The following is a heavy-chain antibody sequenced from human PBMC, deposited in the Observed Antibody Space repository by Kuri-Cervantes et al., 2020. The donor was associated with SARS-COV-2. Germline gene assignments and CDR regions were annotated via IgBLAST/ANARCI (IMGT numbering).Heavy chain of an antibody. CDR1: GFTFSSYG. D-gene: IGHD2-2*01. Sequence: RGSLRLSCAASGFTFSSYGMHWVRQAPGKGLEWVAFIRYDGSNKYYADSVKGRFTISRDNSKNTLYLQMNSLRAEDTAVYYCAFSPNFVVVSPYAFDIWGQGTMVTVSS. V-gene: IGHV3-30*02. CDR3: AFSPNFVVVSPYAFDI. J-gene: IGHJ3*02. CDR2: IRYDGSNK.